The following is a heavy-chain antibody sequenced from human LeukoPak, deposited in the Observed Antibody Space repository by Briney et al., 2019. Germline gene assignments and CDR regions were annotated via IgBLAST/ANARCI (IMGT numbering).Heavy chain of an antibody. CDR1: GDSISGGTYY. CDR2: VYSSGST. V-gene: IGHV4-61*02. D-gene: IGHD6-13*01. Sequence: SQTLSLTCTVSGDSISGGTYYWSWIRQPAGKGLEWIGRVYSSGSTNYNPSLKSRVTMSVDTSKNQFSLKLSSVTAADTAVYYCARNIAAADKWGQGTLVTVSS. CDR3: ARNIAAADK. J-gene: IGHJ4*02.